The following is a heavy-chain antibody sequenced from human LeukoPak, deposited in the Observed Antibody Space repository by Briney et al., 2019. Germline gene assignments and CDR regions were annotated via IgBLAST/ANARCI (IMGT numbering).Heavy chain of an antibody. Sequence: GGSLRLSCAASGFTVSSNYMSWVRQAPGKGLEWVSLIYSGDTTSYADSVKGRFTISRDNSKNTLYLQMNSLRAEDTAVYYCARDRGSSWFYPFDYWGQGTLVTVSS. V-gene: IGHV3-53*01. CDR3: ARDRGSSWFYPFDY. J-gene: IGHJ4*02. D-gene: IGHD6-13*01. CDR2: IYSGDTT. CDR1: GFTVSSNY.